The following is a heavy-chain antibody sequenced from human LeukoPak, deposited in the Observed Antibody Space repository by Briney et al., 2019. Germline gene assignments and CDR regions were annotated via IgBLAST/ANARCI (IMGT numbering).Heavy chain of an antibody. CDR2: ISYDGSNK. CDR3: AKDQYSSSWNQIDY. V-gene: IGHV3-30*18. CDR1: GFTFSSYG. D-gene: IGHD6-13*01. Sequence: RGRSLRLSCAASGFTFSSYGMHWVRQAPGKGLEWVAVISYDGSNKYYADSVKGRFTISRDNSKNTLYLQMNSLRAEDTAVYYCAKDQYSSSWNQIDYWGQGTLVTVSS. J-gene: IGHJ4*02.